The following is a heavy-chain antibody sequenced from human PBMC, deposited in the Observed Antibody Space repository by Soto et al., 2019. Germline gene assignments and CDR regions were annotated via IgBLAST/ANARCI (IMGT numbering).Heavy chain of an antibody. CDR2: IYYSGST. J-gene: IGHJ3*02. V-gene: IGHV4-59*01. CDR1: GGSISSYY. CDR3: AREGGVVGATAGDAFDI. Sequence: QVQLQESGPGLVKPSETLSLTCTVSGGSISSYYWRWIRQPPGKGLEWIGYIYYSGSTNYNPSLKSRVTISVDTSKNQFSLKLSSVTAADTAVYYCAREGGVVGATAGDAFDIWGQGTMVTVSS. D-gene: IGHD1-26*01.